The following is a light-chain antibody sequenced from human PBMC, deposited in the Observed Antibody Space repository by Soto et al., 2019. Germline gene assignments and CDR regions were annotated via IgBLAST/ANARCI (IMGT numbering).Light chain of an antibody. CDR2: EVS. CDR1: SSDVGSYNY. Sequence: QSVLTQPASVSGSPGQSITISCTGTSSDVGSYNYVSWYQHHPGKAPKLMISEVSNRPSGISNRFSGSKSGNTASLTISGIQAEDEADYYCRSYAITSTPPYVFGTGTKLTV. CDR3: RSYAITSTPPYV. V-gene: IGLV2-14*01. J-gene: IGLJ1*01.